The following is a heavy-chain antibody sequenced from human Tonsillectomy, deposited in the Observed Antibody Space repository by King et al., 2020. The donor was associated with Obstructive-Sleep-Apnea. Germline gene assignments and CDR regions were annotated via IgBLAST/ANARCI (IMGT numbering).Heavy chain of an antibody. V-gene: IGHV3-33*06. CDR2: IGYDGSIK. CDR1: GFTFSSYG. Sequence: QLVQSGGGVVQPGRSLRLSCAASGFTFSSYGIHWVRQAPGKGLEWVAVIGYDGSIKYYADSVKGRFTISRDNSKNTLYLQMHSLRVEDTAVYYCAKELGRSSSKEGRYYFDYWGQGTLVTVSS. D-gene: IGHD6-13*01. CDR3: AKELGRSSSKEGRYYFDY. J-gene: IGHJ4*02.